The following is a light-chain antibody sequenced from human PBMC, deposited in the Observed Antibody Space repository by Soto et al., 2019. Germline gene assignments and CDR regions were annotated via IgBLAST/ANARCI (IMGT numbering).Light chain of an antibody. CDR2: GAS. J-gene: IGKJ2*01. CDR1: QSVSSSY. CDR3: QQYGSF. V-gene: IGKV3-20*01. Sequence: EIGLTQSPGTLSLSPGERATLSCRASQSVSSSYLAWYQQKPGQAPRLLIYGASSRATGIPDRFSGSGSGTDFTLTISRLEPEDFAVYYCQQYGSFFGQGTKLEIK.